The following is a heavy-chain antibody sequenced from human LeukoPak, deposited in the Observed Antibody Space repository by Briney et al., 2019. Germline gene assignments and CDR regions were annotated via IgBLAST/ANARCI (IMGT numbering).Heavy chain of an antibody. Sequence: GGSLRLSCAASGFTFSSYWMSWVRQAPGKGLEWVANIKQDGSEKYYADSVKGRFTISRDNAKNSLYLQMNSLRAEDTAVYYCARDGYSSGWYSYYFDYWGQGTLVTVSS. CDR1: GFTFSSYW. D-gene: IGHD6-19*01. CDR3: ARDGYSSGWYSYYFDY. CDR2: IKQDGSEK. V-gene: IGHV3-7*03. J-gene: IGHJ4*02.